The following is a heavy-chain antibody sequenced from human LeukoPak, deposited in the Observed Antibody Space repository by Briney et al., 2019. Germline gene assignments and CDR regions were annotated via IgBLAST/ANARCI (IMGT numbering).Heavy chain of an antibody. CDR2: IYYSGST. CDR3: ARTIFGVVTVNFDY. J-gene: IGHJ4*02. D-gene: IGHD3-3*01. V-gene: IGHV4-39*07. Sequence: PSETLSLTCTVSGGSISSSSYYWGWIRQPPGKGLEWIGSIYYSGSTYYNPSLKSRVTIPVDTSKNQFSLKLSSVTAADTAVYYCARTIFGVVTVNFDYWGQGTLVTVSS. CDR1: GGSISSSSYY.